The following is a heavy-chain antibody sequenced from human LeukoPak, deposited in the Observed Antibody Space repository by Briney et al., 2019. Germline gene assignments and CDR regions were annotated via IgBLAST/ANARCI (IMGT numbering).Heavy chain of an antibody. Sequence: SVKVSCKASGFTFTSSAVQWVRQARGQRLEWIGWIVVGSGNTNYAQKFQERVTITRDMSTSTAYMELSSLRSEDTAVYYCARDLANTAMVTWAYYYYGMDVWGQGTTVTVSS. D-gene: IGHD5-18*01. CDR3: ARDLANTAMVTWAYYYYGMDV. V-gene: IGHV1-58*01. CDR1: GFTFTSSA. J-gene: IGHJ6*02. CDR2: IVVGSGNT.